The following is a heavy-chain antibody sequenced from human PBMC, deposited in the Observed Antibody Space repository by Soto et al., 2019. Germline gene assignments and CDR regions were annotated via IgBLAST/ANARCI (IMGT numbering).Heavy chain of an antibody. D-gene: IGHD4-17*01. Sequence: RWSLRLSCAASGFTCGSYAMHWFRQAPGKGLEWVAGISYDGSIKYYGDSVKGRFSVSRDDSKNTLYLQMNSLRPEDTAVNYCARDVGPAVTTPYDYWGQGTLVTVSS. CDR2: ISYDGSIK. CDR3: ARDVGPAVTTPYDY. J-gene: IGHJ4*02. V-gene: IGHV3-30-3*01. CDR1: GFTCGSYA.